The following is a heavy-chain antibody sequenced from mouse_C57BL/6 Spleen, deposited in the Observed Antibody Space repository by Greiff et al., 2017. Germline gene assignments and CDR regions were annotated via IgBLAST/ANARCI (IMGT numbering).Heavy chain of an antibody. CDR2: IYPGNSDT. J-gene: IGHJ3*01. V-gene: IGHV1-5*01. D-gene: IGHD1-1*01. CDR3: TRGDYYGSPWFAY. CDR1: GYTFTSYW. Sequence: VQLQQSGTVLARPGASVKMSCKTSGYTFTSYWMHWVKQRPGQGLEWIGAIYPGNSDTSYNQKFKGKAKLTAVTSDSTAYMERSSRTNEDSAVYYCTRGDYYGSPWFAYWGQGTLVTVSA.